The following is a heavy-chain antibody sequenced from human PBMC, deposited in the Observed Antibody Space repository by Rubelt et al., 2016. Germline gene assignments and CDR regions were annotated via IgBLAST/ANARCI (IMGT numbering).Heavy chain of an antibody. J-gene: IGHJ4*02. CDR2: IYYSGST. CDR3: ARHLRSGSGYYSPFVY. CDR1: GGSISSSSYY. D-gene: IGHD3-22*01. Sequence: QLQLQESGPGLVKPSETLSLTCTVSGGSISSSSYYWGWIRQPPGKGLEWIGYIYYSGSTNYNPSLKSRVTISVDTPKNQFSRGRGPVTATDTAVYYCARHLRSGSGYYSPFVYWGQGTLVTVSS. V-gene: IGHV4-61*05.